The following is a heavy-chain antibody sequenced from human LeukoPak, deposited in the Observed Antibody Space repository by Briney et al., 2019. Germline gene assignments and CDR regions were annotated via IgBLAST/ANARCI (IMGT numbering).Heavy chain of an antibody. J-gene: IGHJ6*03. Sequence: GGSLRLSCAASGFPFSSYWMSWVRQAPGKGLEWVANIKQDGSEKYYVDSVKGRFTISRDNAKNSLYLQMNSLRAEDTAVYYCARDRHYDFWSGYYTGIRMDVWGKGTTVTVSS. CDR2: IKQDGSEK. CDR1: GFPFSSYW. CDR3: ARDRHYDFWSGYYTGIRMDV. V-gene: IGHV3-7*01. D-gene: IGHD3-3*01.